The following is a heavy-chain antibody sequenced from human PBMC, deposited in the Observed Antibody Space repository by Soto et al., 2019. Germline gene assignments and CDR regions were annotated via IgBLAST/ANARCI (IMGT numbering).Heavy chain of an antibody. CDR2: IRSKANNYAT. D-gene: IGHD6-13*01. CDR1: GYTFSDSA. V-gene: IGHV3-73*01. CDR3: ARLWSERQPNFDS. Sequence: PRGSLRVSCGASGYTFSDSAMHWVRQASGKGLEWVGRIRSKANNYATVYAASVKGRFTISRDDSKNTAYLQMNSLKTQDTAVYYCARLWSERQPNFDSWGQGTLVTVSS. J-gene: IGHJ4*02.